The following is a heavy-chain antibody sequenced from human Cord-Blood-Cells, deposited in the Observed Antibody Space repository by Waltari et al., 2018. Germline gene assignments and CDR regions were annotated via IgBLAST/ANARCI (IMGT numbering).Heavy chain of an antibody. CDR3: ARDLMGRIAARPVWFDP. CDR2: IIPILGIA. J-gene: IGHJ5*02. CDR1: GGTFSSYA. D-gene: IGHD6-6*01. V-gene: IGHV1-69*09. Sequence: QVQLVQSGAEVKKPGSSVKVSCKASGGTFSSYAISWVRQAPGQGLEWMGRIIPILGIANYAQKFQGRVTITADKSRSTAYMELSSLRSEDTAVYYCARDLMGRIAARPVWFDPWGQGTLVTVSS.